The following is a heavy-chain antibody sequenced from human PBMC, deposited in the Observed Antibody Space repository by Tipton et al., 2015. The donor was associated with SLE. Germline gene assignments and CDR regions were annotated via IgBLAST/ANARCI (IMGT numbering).Heavy chain of an antibody. CDR2: IYYSGGT. Sequence: LSCTVSGGSISSSSYYWGWIRQPPGKGLEWIGSIYYSGGTYYNPSLKSRVTISVDTSKNQFSLKLSSVTAADTAVYYCALGKAARPIDYWGQGTLVTVSS. CDR3: ALGKAARPIDY. V-gene: IGHV4-39*07. J-gene: IGHJ4*02. D-gene: IGHD6-6*01. CDR1: GGSISSSSYY.